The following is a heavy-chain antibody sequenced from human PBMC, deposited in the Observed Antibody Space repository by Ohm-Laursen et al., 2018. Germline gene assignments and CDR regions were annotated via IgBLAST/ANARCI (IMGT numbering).Heavy chain of an antibody. CDR3: ARVRGMYSMDV. J-gene: IGHJ6*02. D-gene: IGHD2-21*01. CDR2: IKQDESEK. Sequence: SLRLSCSASGFTFSSYWMSWVRQAPGKGLEWVANIKQDESEKYYVDSVKGRFTTSRDNAKNSLYLRMDSLRAEDTAIYYCARVRGMYSMDVWGQGTTVTVSS. CDR1: GFTFSSYW. V-gene: IGHV3-7*01.